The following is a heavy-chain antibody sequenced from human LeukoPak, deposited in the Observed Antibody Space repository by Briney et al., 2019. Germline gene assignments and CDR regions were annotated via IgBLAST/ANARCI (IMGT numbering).Heavy chain of an antibody. CDR3: ARDQDYGGTPSH. CDR1: GYTFTSYG. J-gene: IGHJ4*02. V-gene: IGHV1-18*01. Sequence: ASVKVSCKASGYTFTSYGISWVRQAPGQGLEWMGWISAYNGNTNYAQKLQGRVTMTTDTSTSTAYMELRSLGSDDTAVYYCARDQDYGGTPSHWGQGTLVTVSS. D-gene: IGHD4-23*01. CDR2: ISAYNGNT.